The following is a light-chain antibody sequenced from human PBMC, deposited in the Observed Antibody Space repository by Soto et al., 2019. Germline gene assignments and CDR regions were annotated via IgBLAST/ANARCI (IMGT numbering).Light chain of an antibody. V-gene: IGKV3-20*01. CDR2: DAS. J-gene: IGKJ5*01. Sequence: EIVLTQSPDTLSLSPGERATLSCRASQSVRSGRLAWYQQKPGQAPRLVIFDASNRASGVPVRFSGSGSGTDFTLTITRLEPEDFEVYYCQEYDDPPPITFGLGTRLEIK. CDR3: QEYDDPPPIT. CDR1: QSVRSGR.